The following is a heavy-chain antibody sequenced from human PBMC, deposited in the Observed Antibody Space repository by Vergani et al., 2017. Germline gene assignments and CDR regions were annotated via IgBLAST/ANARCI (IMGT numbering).Heavy chain of an antibody. CDR1: GFTFDDYA. J-gene: IGHJ4*02. CDR3: AKSFYGSGWCLDY. CDR2: ISWNSGSI. V-gene: IGHV3-9*01. D-gene: IGHD6-19*01. Sequence: EVQLVESGGGLVQPGRSLRLSCAASGFTFDDYAMHWVLQAPGKGLEWVSGISWNSGSIGYADSVKGRFTISRDNAKNSLYLQMNSLRAEDTALYYCAKSFYGSGWCLDYWGQGTLVTVSS.